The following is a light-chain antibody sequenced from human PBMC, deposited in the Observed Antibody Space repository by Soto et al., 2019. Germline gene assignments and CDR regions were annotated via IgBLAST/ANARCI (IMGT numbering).Light chain of an antibody. V-gene: IGKV3-15*01. J-gene: IGKJ1*01. CDR3: QQYNNWWT. CDR1: QSVSSN. Sequence: EIVMTQSPATLSVSPGERATLSCRASQSVSSNLAWYQQKPGQAPRLPIYGASTRATGIPARFSGSGSGTEFTLTISSLQSEDFAVYYCQQYNNWWTFGQGT. CDR2: GAS.